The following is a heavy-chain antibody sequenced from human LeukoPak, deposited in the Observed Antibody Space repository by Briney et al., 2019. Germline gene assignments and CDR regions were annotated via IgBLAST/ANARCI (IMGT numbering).Heavy chain of an antibody. V-gene: IGHV1-2*02. D-gene: IGHD1-26*01. J-gene: IGHJ4*02. Sequence: GASVKVSCKASGYTFTGYYMHWVRQAPGQGLEWMGWINPNSGGTNYAQKFQGRVTMTRDTSISTAYMELSKLRSADTAVYYCATYSGSYSSDFDYWGQGTLVTVSS. CDR1: GYTFTGYY. CDR3: ATYSGSYSSDFDY. CDR2: INPNSGGT.